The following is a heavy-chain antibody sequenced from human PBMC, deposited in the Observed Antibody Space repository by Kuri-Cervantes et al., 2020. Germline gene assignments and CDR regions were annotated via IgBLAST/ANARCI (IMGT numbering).Heavy chain of an antibody. CDR2: IYHSGST. V-gene: IGHV4-39*07. CDR1: GGSISSSSYY. CDR3: ARVYDSSGYLGQFDY. D-gene: IGHD3-22*01. Sequence: GSLRLSCTVSGGSISSSSYYWGWIRQPPGKGLEWIGSIYHSGSTNYNPSLKSRVTISVDTSKNQFSLKLSSVTAADTAVYYCARVYDSSGYLGQFDYWGQGTLVTVSS. J-gene: IGHJ4*02.